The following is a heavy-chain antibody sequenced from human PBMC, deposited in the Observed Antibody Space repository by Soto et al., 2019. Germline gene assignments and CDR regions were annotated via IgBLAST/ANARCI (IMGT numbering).Heavy chain of an antibody. V-gene: IGHV6-1*01. D-gene: IGHD2-2*02. Sequence: SQTLSLTCAISGESVSSNSTSWNWIRQSPSRGLEWLGRTYYRSKWYYEYAVSVKSRITINPDTSKNQFSLQLNSVTPDDTAVYYCARGNIHFDYWGQGTLVTVSS. CDR1: GESVSSNSTS. CDR2: TYYRSKWYY. J-gene: IGHJ4*02. CDR3: ARGNIHFDY.